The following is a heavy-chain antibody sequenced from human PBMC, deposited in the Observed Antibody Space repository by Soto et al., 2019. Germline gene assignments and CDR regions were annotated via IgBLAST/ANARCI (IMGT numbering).Heavy chain of an antibody. CDR3: AKRRGAGGHFDY. D-gene: IGHD2-15*01. J-gene: IGHJ4*02. Sequence: DVQLLESGGGLVQPAGSLRLSCAASGFTFSSYAMGRVRQGPGKGLEWVAVVSIGGSTHYADSVRGRFTISRDNSKNTLSLQMNSLTAEDTAVYFCAKRRGAGGHFDYWGQGALVTVSS. CDR2: VSIGGST. CDR1: GFTFSSYA. V-gene: IGHV3-23*01.